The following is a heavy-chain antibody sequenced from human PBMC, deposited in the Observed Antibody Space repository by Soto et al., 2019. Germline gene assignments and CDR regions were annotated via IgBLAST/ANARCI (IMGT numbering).Heavy chain of an antibody. Sequence: SETLSLTCTASGGSISGYYWSWLRQPPGKGLEWIGYIYSIGSTNYNPSLRSRVTMSIDTSQEQFSLKLSSVTATDTAVYYCANLDMITFGGVIGPNDEFDIWGQGTMVTVSS. D-gene: IGHD3-16*02. CDR1: GGSISGYY. V-gene: IGHV4-4*08. CDR2: IYSIGST. CDR3: ANLDMITFGGVIGPNDEFDI. J-gene: IGHJ3*02.